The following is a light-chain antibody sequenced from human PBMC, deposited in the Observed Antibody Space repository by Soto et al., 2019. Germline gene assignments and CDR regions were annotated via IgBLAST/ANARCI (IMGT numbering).Light chain of an antibody. CDR2: DVS. CDR1: RSDGGGYNY. J-gene: IGLJ1*01. CDR3: CSYAGSTRV. Sequence: QSVLSQPRAVSGAPGPSGTIFCPGKRSDGGGYNYVAWSQQHPGTAPKVMIYDVSKRPSGVPDRFSGSKSGNTASLTISGLQAEDEADYYSCSYAGSTRVSGTGTKVTV. V-gene: IGLV2-11*01.